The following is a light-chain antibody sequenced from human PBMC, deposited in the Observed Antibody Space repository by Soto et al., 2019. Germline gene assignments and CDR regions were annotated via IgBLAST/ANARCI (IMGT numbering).Light chain of an antibody. J-gene: IGKJ4*01. V-gene: IGKV4-1*01. CDR1: RSLLHGSNNEHF. Sequence: DIVMTQSPDSLAVSLGERATINCKSSRSLLHGSNNEHFLAWYQQRPGQPPKLLFYWASTRQSGVPERFSGSGSETDFTLNISSLRAEDVAVYYCQQYFGIPLTFGGGTKVEIK. CDR2: WAS. CDR3: QQYFGIPLT.